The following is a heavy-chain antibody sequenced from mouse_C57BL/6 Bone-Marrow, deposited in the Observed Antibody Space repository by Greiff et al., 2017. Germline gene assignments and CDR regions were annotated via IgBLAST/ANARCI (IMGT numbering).Heavy chain of an antibody. CDR3: ALYSKIAY. J-gene: IGHJ3*01. D-gene: IGHD2-5*01. CDR2: IYPSDSET. CDR1: GYTFTSYW. Sequence: VQLQQPGAELVRPGSSVKLSCKASGYTFTSYWIDWVKQRPGQGLEWIGNIYPSDSETHYNQKFKDKATLTVDKSSSTAYMQLSSLTSEDSAVYYCALYSKIAYWGQGTLVTVSA. V-gene: IGHV1-61*01.